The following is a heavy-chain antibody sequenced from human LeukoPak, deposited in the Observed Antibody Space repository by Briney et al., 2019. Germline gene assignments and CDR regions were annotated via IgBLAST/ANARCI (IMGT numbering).Heavy chain of an antibody. V-gene: IGHV4-59*01. D-gene: IGHD1-14*01. CDR1: GGSISSYY. J-gene: IGHJ5*02. Sequence: PSETLSLTCTVSGGSISSYYWSWIRQPPGKGLEWIGYIYYSGSTNYNPSLKSRVTISVDTSKNQFSLKLSFVTAADTAVYYCARDKSGTEPPQGFDPWGQGALVTVSS. CDR3: ARDKSGTEPPQGFDP. CDR2: IYYSGST.